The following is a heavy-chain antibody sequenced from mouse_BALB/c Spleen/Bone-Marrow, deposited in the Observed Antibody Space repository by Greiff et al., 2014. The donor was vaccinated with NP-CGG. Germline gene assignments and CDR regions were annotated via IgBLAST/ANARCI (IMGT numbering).Heavy chain of an antibody. Sequence: KLVESGPDLVKPSQSLSLTCTVTGYSITSYYSWHWIRQFPGNKLEWMGYIHYSGITVYNPSLKSRISITRDTSNNQFFLQLNSVTTEDTATYYCARFAGTPYTMDYWGQGTSVTVSS. CDR2: IHYSGIT. D-gene: IGHD4-1*01. CDR1: GYSITSYYS. CDR3: ARFAGTPYTMDY. J-gene: IGHJ4*01. V-gene: IGHV3-1*02.